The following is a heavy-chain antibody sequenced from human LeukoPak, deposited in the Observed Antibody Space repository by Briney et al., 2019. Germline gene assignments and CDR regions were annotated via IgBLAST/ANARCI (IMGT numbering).Heavy chain of an antibody. V-gene: IGHV4-34*01. J-gene: IGHJ6*03. CDR2: INHSGST. D-gene: IGHD1-26*01. CDR3: ARLVSGSYYYYYMDV. CDR1: GFTFGDYA. Sequence: GSLRLSCTASGFTFGDYAMSWIRQPPGKGLEWIGEINHSGSTNYNPSLKSRVTISVDTSKNQFSLKLSSVTAADTAVYYCARLVSGSYYYYYMDVWGKGTTVTVSS.